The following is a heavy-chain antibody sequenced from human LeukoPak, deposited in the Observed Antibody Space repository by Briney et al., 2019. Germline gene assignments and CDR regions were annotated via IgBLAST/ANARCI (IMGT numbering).Heavy chain of an antibody. J-gene: IGHJ4*02. Sequence: GGSLRLSCAASGFTFSSYWMSWVRQAPGKGLEWVANIKQDGSEKYYVDSVKGRFTISRDNAKNSLYLQMNSLRAEDTAVYYCARDRIQLWLWLFYYWGQGTLVTVSS. CDR1: GFTFSSYW. CDR3: ARDRIQLWLWLFYY. V-gene: IGHV3-7*01. D-gene: IGHD5-18*01. CDR2: IKQDGSEK.